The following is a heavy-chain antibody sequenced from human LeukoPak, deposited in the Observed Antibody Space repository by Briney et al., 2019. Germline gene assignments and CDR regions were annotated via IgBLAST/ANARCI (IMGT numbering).Heavy chain of an antibody. CDR1: GYSFITHW. D-gene: IGHD3-9*01. J-gene: IGHJ4*02. Sequence: GEPLKFSCKGSGYSFITHWIGWVRQMPGKGLEWMGMIYGGSAETRYSPSFHGQVTLSADKSISTAYPQWSSLKASDTGMYYFARIRSILTGYYNFDNWGQGTLVTVCS. CDR2: IYGGSAET. V-gene: IGHV5-51*01. CDR3: ARIRSILTGYYNFDN.